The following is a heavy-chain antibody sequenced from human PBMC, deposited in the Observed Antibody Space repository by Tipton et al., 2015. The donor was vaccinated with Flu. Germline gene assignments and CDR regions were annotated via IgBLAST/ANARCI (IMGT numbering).Heavy chain of an antibody. J-gene: IGHJ3*02. CDR3: ARDLRPPGTTYLAFDI. CDR2: ISSSSSTI. V-gene: IGHV3-48*04. CDR1: GFTFSSYS. D-gene: IGHD1-1*01. Sequence: SLRLSCAASGFTFSSYSMNWVRQAPGKGLEWVSYISSSSSTIYYADSVKGRFTISRDNAKNSLYLQMNSLRAEDTAVYYCARDLRPPGTTYLAFDIWGQGTMVTVSS.